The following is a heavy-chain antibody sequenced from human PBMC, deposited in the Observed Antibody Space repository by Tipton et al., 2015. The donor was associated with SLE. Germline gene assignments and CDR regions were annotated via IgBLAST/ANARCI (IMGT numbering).Heavy chain of an antibody. D-gene: IGHD3-10*01. CDR2: IKSKTDGGTT. J-gene: IGHJ3*01. V-gene: IGHV3-15*07. Sequence: SLRLSCAASGFTFSSYSMNWVRQAPGKGLEWVGRIKSKTDGGTTDYAAPVKGRFTISRDDSKNTLYLQMNSLKTEDTAVYYCTRDFRDYYGNRGPWGQGTMVTVSS. CDR1: GFTFSSYS. CDR3: TRDFRDYYGNRGP.